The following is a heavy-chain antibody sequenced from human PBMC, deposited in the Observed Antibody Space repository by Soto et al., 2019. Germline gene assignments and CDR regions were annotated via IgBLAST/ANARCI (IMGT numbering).Heavy chain of an antibody. CDR1: SYSLTDNF. D-gene: IGHD3-9*01. CDR3: ARSPDMSTCGYYCYGLYF. J-gene: IGHJ6*02. V-gene: IGHV1-8*01. CDR2: ISPDSGKT. Sequence: ASVKVSCKASSYSLTDNFITWVRQASGQKIEYVGWISPDSGKTDYAQKFQGRVTMTRDTSINTVYMELSSLRSEDTAVYYCARSPDMSTCGYYCYGLYFWSQGTTVIVSS.